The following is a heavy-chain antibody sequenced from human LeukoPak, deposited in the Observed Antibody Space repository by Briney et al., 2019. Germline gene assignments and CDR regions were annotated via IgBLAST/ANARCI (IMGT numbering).Heavy chain of an antibody. J-gene: IGHJ3*02. Sequence: GGSLRLSCAASGFTFSSYSMNWVRQAPGKGLEWVSSISSSSSYIYYADSVKGRFTISRDNAKNSLYLQMNSLRAEDTAVYYCARDGGDPEPNDAFDIWGQGTVVTVSS. V-gene: IGHV3-21*01. CDR2: ISSSSSYI. CDR1: GFTFSSYS. D-gene: IGHD2-21*02. CDR3: ARDGGDPEPNDAFDI.